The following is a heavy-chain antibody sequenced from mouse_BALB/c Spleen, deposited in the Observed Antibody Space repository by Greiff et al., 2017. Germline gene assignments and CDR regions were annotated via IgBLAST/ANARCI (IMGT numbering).Heavy chain of an antibody. J-gene: IGHJ2*01. CDR3: AREGVYDYDDATFDY. Sequence: VQLQQSGPELVKPGASVKMSCKASGYTFTSYVMPWVNQTPGQGLEWIGYISPYNDGTKYNEKFKGQATLTSDKSSSTAYLELSSLTSEDSAVYYCAREGVYDYDDATFDYWGQGTTLTVSS. CDR2: ISPYNDGT. V-gene: IGHV1-14*01. D-gene: IGHD2-4*01. CDR1: GYTFTSYV.